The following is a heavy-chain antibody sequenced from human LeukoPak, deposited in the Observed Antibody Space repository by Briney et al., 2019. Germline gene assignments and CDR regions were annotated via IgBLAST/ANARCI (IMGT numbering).Heavy chain of an antibody. V-gene: IGHV4-4*07. Sequence: PSETLSLTCTVSGGSISSYYWSWIRQPAGKGLEWIGRIYTSGSTNYNPSLKSRVTMSVDTSKNQISLKLSSVTAADTAVYYCARDEYYDFWSGQKGGFDYWGQGTLVTVSS. D-gene: IGHD3-3*01. CDR1: GGSISSYY. J-gene: IGHJ4*02. CDR3: ARDEYYDFWSGQKGGFDY. CDR2: IYTSGST.